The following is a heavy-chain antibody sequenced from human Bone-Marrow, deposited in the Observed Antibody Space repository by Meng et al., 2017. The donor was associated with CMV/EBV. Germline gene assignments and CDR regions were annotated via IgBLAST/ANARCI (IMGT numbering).Heavy chain of an antibody. J-gene: IGHJ5*02. V-gene: IGHV3-30-3*01. D-gene: IGHD6-19*01. Sequence: LSLTCAASGFTFSSYAMHWVRQAPGKGLAWVAVISYDGSNKYYADSVKGRFTISRDNSKNTLYLQMNSLRAEDTAVYYCARGGHSSGWYPPWGQGTLVTVSS. CDR3: ARGGHSSGWYPP. CDR2: ISYDGSNK. CDR1: GFTFSSYA.